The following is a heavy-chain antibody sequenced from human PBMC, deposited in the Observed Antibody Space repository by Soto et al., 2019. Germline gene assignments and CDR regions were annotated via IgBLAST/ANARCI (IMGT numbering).Heavy chain of an antibody. Sequence: PGGSLRLSCAASGFTFSRHWMHWVRQTPGKGPVWVSRINDDGSSTKYADSVKGRFTIARDNAKNTVFLQMSSLRAEDTAVYYCARDLIAATGPIRWFDLWGQGTLVTVST. J-gene: IGHJ5*02. CDR1: GFTFSRHW. CDR2: INDDGSST. V-gene: IGHV3-74*03. CDR3: ARDLIAATGPIRWFDL. D-gene: IGHD6-25*01.